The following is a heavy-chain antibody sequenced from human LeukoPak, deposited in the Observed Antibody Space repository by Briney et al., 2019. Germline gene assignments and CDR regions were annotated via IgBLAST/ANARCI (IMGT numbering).Heavy chain of an antibody. CDR1: GGSFSGYH. CDR3: ARRGPYQLPPYYYYGMDV. V-gene: IGHV4-34*01. D-gene: IGHD2-2*01. J-gene: IGHJ6*02. Sequence: SETLSLTCAVYGGSFSGYHWSWIRQPPGKGLEWIGEINHSGSTNYNPSLKSRVTISVDTSKNQFSLKLSSVTAADTAVYYCARRGPYQLPPYYYYGMDVWGQGTTVTVSS. CDR2: INHSGST.